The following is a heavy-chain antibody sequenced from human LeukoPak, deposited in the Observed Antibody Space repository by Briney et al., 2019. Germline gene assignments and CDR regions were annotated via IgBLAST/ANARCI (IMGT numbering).Heavy chain of an antibody. V-gene: IGHV3-53*01. CDR1: GFTVSSNY. CDR3: AKDLYLSR. J-gene: IGHJ4*02. D-gene: IGHD4-23*01. Sequence: GGSLRLSCAASGFTVSSNYMSWVRPAPGRGLEWVSVIYRGDKTYYADSVKGRSTISRDNSKKTLYLQMNSLRAEDTAVYYCAKDLYLSRWGQGTLVTVSS. CDR2: IYRGDKT.